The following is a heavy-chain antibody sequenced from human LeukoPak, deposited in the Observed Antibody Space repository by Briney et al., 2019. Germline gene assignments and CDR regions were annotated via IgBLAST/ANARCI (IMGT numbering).Heavy chain of an antibody. CDR1: GGSISSSSYY. D-gene: IGHD6-19*01. CDR3: ARRRLAVAGRNYLDF. V-gene: IGHV4-39*07. J-gene: IGHJ4*02. CDR2: IYYSGST. Sequence: MSSETLSLTCTVSGGSISSSSYYWGWIRQPPGKGLEWIGSIYYSGSTYYNPSLKSRVTISVDTSKNQFSLKLSSVTAADAAVYYCARRRLAVAGRNYLDFWGQGTLVTVSS.